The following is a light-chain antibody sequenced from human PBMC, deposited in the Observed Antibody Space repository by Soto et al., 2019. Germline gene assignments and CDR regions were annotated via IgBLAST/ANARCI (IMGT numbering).Light chain of an antibody. CDR1: KLGDKY. V-gene: IGLV3-1*01. Sequence: SSELTQPPSVSVSPGQTASITWSGDKLGDKYGCCYEDTKRPSGIPERFSGSNSGNTATLTISGTQAMDEADYYCQAWDSSTVVFGGGTKLTVL. J-gene: IGLJ2*01. CDR3: QAWDSSTVV. CDR2: EDT.